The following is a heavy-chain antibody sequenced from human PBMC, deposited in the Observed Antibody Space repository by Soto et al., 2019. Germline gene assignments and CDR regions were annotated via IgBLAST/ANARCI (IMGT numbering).Heavy chain of an antibody. CDR1: GFTFSSYG. CDR2: ISYDGSNK. D-gene: IGHD6-19*01. V-gene: IGHV3-30*18. CDR3: AKEVTYSSGWYANPSGFDY. J-gene: IGHJ4*02. Sequence: PGGSLRLSCAASGFTFSSYGMHWVRQAPGKGLEWVAVISYDGSNKYYADSVKGRFTISRDNSKNTLYLQMNSLRAEDTAVYYCAKEVTYSSGWYANPSGFDYWGQGTLVTVSS.